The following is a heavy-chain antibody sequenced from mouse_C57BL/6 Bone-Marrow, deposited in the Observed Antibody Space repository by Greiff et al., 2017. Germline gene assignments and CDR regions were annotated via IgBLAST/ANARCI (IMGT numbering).Heavy chain of an antibody. CDR2: IWTGGGT. V-gene: IGHV2-9-1*01. Sequence: VKLMESGPGLVAPSQSLSITCTVSGFSLTSYAISWVRQPPGKGLEWLGVIWTGGGTNYNSALKSRLSISKDNSKRQVFLKMNSLQTDDTARYYCARIYYGSCWYFDVWGTGTTVTVSS. CDR1: GFSLTSYA. J-gene: IGHJ1*03. CDR3: ARIYYGSCWYFDV. D-gene: IGHD1-1*01.